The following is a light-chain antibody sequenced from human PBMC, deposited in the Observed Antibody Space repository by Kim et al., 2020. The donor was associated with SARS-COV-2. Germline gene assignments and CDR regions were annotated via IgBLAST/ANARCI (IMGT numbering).Light chain of an antibody. CDR3: QAWDSSAAV. J-gene: IGLJ2*01. CDR2: QHD. CDR1: KLGDKY. V-gene: IGLV3-1*01. Sequence: SYELTQPPSVSVSPGQTARITCSGDKLGDKYAFWYQQKPGQSPVLVMFQHDKRPSGISQRFSGYNSGNTAILTISGTRTIDEADYYCQAWDSSAAVFGGGSQLTVL.